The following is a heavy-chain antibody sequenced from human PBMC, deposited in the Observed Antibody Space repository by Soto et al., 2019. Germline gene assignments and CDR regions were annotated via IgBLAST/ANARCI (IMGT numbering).Heavy chain of an antibody. CDR3: ARARATIAAAAIFDC. J-gene: IGHJ4*02. D-gene: IGHD6-13*01. CDR1: GGSISTSNW. CDR2: VYRTGST. V-gene: IGHV4-4*02. Sequence: QVQLQESGPGLVKPSGTLSLTCAVSGGSISTSNWWSWVRQPPGKGLEWIGEVYRTGSTNYNPSLESRLTISVDKSKNQFSLKLTSVTAAHTAVYYRARARATIAAAAIFDCWGQGTLVTVSS.